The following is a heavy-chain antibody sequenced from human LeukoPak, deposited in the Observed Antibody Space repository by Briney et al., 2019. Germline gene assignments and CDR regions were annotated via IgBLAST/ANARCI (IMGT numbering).Heavy chain of an antibody. CDR1: GYTFTSYD. V-gene: IGHV1-2*02. CDR2: INPNSGGT. D-gene: IGHD1-26*01. J-gene: IGHJ4*02. Sequence: ASVKVSCKASGYTFTSYDINWVRQAPGQGLEWVGWINPNSGGTNYAQKFQGRVTMTRDTSISAAYMELTRLRSDDTAVYFCARAIEGPRVDYWGQGTLVTVSS. CDR3: ARAIEGPRVDY.